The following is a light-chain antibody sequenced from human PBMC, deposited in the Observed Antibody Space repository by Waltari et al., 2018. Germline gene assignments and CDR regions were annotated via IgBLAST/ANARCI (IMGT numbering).Light chain of an antibody. Sequence: QSVLTQPPSASGTPGQRVTISCSGSSSNIGSNYVYWYQQLPGTAPKLLIYRNDQRPSGVPDRCSGCKSGTSASLAISGLRSEHEANYYCAAWDDSLREVFGGGTRLTVL. CDR3: AAWDDSLREV. CDR2: RND. CDR1: SSNIGSNY. J-gene: IGLJ3*02. V-gene: IGLV1-47*01.